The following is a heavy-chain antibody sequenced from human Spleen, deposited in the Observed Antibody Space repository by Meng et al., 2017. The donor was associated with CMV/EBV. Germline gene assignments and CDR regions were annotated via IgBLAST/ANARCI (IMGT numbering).Heavy chain of an antibody. D-gene: IGHD1-26*01. Sequence: ISCKCSGYRFTSYSIGWLRQMPGKGLEWMGIIYPGDSDTRYSPSFQGQVTISADKSISTAYLQWSSLKASDTAMYYCARHREGNLDYWGQGTLVTVSS. V-gene: IGHV5-51*01. J-gene: IGHJ4*02. CDR1: GYRFTSYS. CDR3: ARHREGNLDY. CDR2: IYPGDSDT.